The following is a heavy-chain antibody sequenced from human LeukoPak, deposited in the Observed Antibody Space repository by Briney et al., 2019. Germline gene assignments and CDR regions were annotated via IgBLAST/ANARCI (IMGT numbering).Heavy chain of an antibody. V-gene: IGHV4-31*03. CDR3: AAPPGVTLGRF. J-gene: IGHJ4*02. CDR2: IYYTGIT. CDR1: GGSVSSGSHY. D-gene: IGHD3-16*01. Sequence: SETLSLTCTVSGGSVSSGSHYYNWIRQHPGKGLEWIGYIYYTGITSYNPSLKSRAIMSVDTSMNQLSLKLSSLTFADTAGVDCAAPPGVTLGRFWGQGTLVTVSS.